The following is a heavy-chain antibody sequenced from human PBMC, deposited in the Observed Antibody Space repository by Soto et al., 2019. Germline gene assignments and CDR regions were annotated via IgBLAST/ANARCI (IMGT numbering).Heavy chain of an antibody. Sequence: EVQLVESGGGLVKPGGSLRLSCAASGFTFSSYSLNWVRQAPGKGLEWVSSISSSSSYIYYGDTVRGRFTISRDNAKKSLYLQMNSLRADDTAVYYCARDQGNSYDDWGQGTLVTVSS. CDR3: ARDQGNSYDD. J-gene: IGHJ5*02. V-gene: IGHV3-21*01. CDR2: ISSSSSYI. CDR1: GFTFSSYS.